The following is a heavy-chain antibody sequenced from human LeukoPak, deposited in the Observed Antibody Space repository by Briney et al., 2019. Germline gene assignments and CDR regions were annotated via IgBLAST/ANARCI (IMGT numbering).Heavy chain of an antibody. CDR2: XXXXFGTA. V-gene: IGHV1-69*13. J-gene: IGHJ6*02. CDR3: ARDNDFWSGYYSHYYYYYGMDV. D-gene: IGHD3-3*01. CDR1: GGTFSSYA. Sequence: SVKVSCKASGGTFSSYAISWVRQAPGQGLEWMXGXXXXFGTAXYAQKFQGRVTITADESTSTAYMELSSLRSEDTAVYYCARDNDFWSGYYSHYYYYYGMDVWGQGTTVTVSS.